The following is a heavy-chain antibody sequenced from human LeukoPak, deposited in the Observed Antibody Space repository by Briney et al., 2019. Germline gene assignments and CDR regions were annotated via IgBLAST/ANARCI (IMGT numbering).Heavy chain of an antibody. CDR1: GYTFTGYY. CDR3: ARGGSYMRDYYYYMDV. V-gene: IGHV1-2*02. Sequence: GASVKVSCKASGYTFTGYYMHWVRQAPGQGLEWMGWINPNSGGTNYAQKFQGRVTMTRDTSISTAYMELSRLRSDDTAVYYCARGGSYMRDYYYYMDVWGKGTTVTVSS. CDR2: INPNSGGT. J-gene: IGHJ6*03. D-gene: IGHD1-26*01.